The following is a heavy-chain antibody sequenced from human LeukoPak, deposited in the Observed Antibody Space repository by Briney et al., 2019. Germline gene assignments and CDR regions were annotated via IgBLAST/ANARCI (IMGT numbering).Heavy chain of an antibody. Sequence: IPSETLSLTCAVSGGSFSGYYWTWIRQPPGRGLEWIGEINHSGNANYNPSLKSRVTISLDMSENHFSLKLTSVTAADTAVYYCARGQGTVTTHWGQGTLVTVSS. CDR3: ARGQGTVTTH. CDR2: INHSGNA. CDR1: GGSFSGYY. J-gene: IGHJ4*02. D-gene: IGHD4-17*01. V-gene: IGHV4-34*01.